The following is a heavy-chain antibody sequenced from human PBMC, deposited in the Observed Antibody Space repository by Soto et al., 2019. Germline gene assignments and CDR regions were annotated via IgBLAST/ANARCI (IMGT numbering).Heavy chain of an antibody. CDR1: GGSMSSYY. V-gene: IGHV4-59*01. CDR2: IYYSGST. CDR3: ARYGSGSSVWFDP. D-gene: IGHD3-10*01. Sequence: SETLSLTCTVAGGSMSSYYWSWIRQPPGKGLEWIGYIYYSGSTIYNPSLKSRVTISVDTSKNQFSLKLSSVTAADTAVYYCARYGSGSSVWFDPWGQGTLVTVSS. J-gene: IGHJ5*02.